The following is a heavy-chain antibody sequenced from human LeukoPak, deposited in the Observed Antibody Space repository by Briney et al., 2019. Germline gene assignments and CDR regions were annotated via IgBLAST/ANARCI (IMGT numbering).Heavy chain of an antibody. Sequence: PGGALRLSCAASGFTFSSYAMSWARQAPGKGLEWVSAISGSGGSTYYADSVKGRFTISRDNSKNTLYLQMNSLRAEDTAVYYCAKFKAYGSGRCYFDYWGQGTLVAVSS. CDR3: AKFKAYGSGRCYFDY. CDR2: ISGSGGST. D-gene: IGHD3-10*01. J-gene: IGHJ4*02. CDR1: GFTFSSYA. V-gene: IGHV3-23*01.